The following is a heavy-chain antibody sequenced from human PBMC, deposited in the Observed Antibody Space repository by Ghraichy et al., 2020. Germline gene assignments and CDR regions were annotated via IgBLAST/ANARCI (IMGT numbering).Heavy chain of an antibody. V-gene: IGHV4-39*01. CDR1: GGSISGSTYY. J-gene: IGHJ4*02. CDR3: ARHVITGSLEDRD. D-gene: IGHD3-16*01. CDR2: IYYNGST. Sequence: SETLSLTCAVSGGSISGSTYYWIWIRQSPGQGLEWIVSIYYNGSTYYNPSLRIRITVSIDTSKTPFFLKLGSATAADTAIYYCARHVITGSLEDRDWGQGTLVTVSS.